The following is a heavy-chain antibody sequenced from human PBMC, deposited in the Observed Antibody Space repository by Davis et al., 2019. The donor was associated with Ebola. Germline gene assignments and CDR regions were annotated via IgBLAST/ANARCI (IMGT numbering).Heavy chain of an antibody. CDR2: INHSGST. V-gene: IGHV4-34*01. J-gene: IGHJ5*02. D-gene: IGHD2-2*02. CDR1: GGSFSGYY. Sequence: PGGSLRLSCAVYGGSFSGYYWSWIRQPPGKGLEWIGEINHSGSTNYNPSLKSRVTISVDTSKNQFSLKLSSVTAADTAVYYCARGAGLGVVVPAAIRRGRFDPWGQGTLVTVSS. CDR3: ARGAGLGVVVPAAIRRGRFDP.